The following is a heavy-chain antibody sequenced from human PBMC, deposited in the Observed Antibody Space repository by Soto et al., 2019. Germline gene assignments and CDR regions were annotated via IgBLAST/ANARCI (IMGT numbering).Heavy chain of an antibody. CDR3: ATSREYVVVTAFDY. Sequence: EVQLLESGGGWVQPGGSLRLSCAASGFSFSPYAMSWVRQAPGKGLEWVSGISGSGGSTQYADSVKGRFTISRDNSKNTLYLQMNSLRADDTAVYYCATSREYVVVTAFDYWGQETLVTVSS. V-gene: IGHV3-23*01. J-gene: IGHJ4*02. D-gene: IGHD2-21*02. CDR1: GFSFSPYA. CDR2: ISGSGGST.